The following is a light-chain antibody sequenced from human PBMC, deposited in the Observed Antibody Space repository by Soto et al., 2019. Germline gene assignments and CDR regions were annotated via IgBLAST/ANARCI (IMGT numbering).Light chain of an antibody. CDR3: TSYTSISLYV. CDR2: EVS. Sequence: QSALTQPASVSGSPGQSITISCTGTSSDDGGYNYVSWYQQHPGKAPKLMIYEVSNRPSGVSNRFSGSKSGNTASLTISGLQAVDEADYYCTSYTSISLYVFGTGTKVTVL. CDR1: SSDDGGYNY. J-gene: IGLJ1*01. V-gene: IGLV2-14*01.